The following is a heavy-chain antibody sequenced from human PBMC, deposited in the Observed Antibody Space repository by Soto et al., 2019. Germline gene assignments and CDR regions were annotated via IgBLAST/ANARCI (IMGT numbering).Heavy chain of an antibody. D-gene: IGHD2-15*01. CDR3: ARVDRGVALPKYYYGMDV. J-gene: IGHJ6*02. V-gene: IGHV3-23*01. CDR1: GFTFSSYA. CDR2: ISGSGGST. Sequence: EVQLLESGGGLVQPGGSLRLPCAASGFTFSSYAMSWVRQAPGKGLEWVSAISGSGGSTYYADSVKGRFTISRDNSKNTLYLQMNSLRAEDTAVYYCARVDRGVALPKYYYGMDVWGQGTTVTVSS.